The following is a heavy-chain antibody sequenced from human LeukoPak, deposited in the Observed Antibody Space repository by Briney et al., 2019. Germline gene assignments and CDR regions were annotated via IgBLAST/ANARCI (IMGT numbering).Heavy chain of an antibody. V-gene: IGHV4-61*02. J-gene: IGHJ6*02. Sequence: SQTLSLTSTVSGGSISSGSYYWSWIRQPAGKGLEWIGRIYTSGSTNYNPSLKSRVTISVDTSKNQFSLKLSSVTAADTAVYYCAREYSSSWLYYYYGMDVWGQGTTVTVSS. CDR3: AREYSSSWLYYYYGMDV. CDR2: IYTSGST. CDR1: GGSISSGSYY. D-gene: IGHD6-13*01.